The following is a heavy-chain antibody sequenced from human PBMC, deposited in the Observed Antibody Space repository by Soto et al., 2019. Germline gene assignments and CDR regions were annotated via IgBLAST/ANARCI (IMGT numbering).Heavy chain of an antibody. Sequence: GESLKISCKGSGYSFTSYWIGWVRQMPGKGLEWMGITYPGDSDTRYSPSFQGQVTISADKSISTAYLQWSSLKASDTAMYYCAIDSSGYYYRFDYWGQGTLVTVSS. CDR1: GYSFTSYW. CDR3: AIDSSGYYYRFDY. J-gene: IGHJ4*02. V-gene: IGHV5-51*01. D-gene: IGHD3-22*01. CDR2: TYPGDSDT.